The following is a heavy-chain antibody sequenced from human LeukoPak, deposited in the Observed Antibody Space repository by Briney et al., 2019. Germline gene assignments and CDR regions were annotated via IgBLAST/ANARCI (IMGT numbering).Heavy chain of an antibody. CDR3: ARTQYSTSPEGYYYYYMDV. CDR1: GGSLSSTSYY. D-gene: IGHD6-6*01. CDR2: IYYSGST. Sequence: SETLSLTCTVSGGSLSSTSYYWGWIRQPPGKGLEWIGSIYYSGSTSYNPSLRSRVTIFVDTSKDQFSLKLSSVAAADTAVYYCARTQYSTSPEGYYYYYMDVWGKGTTLTVSS. J-gene: IGHJ6*03. V-gene: IGHV4-39*01.